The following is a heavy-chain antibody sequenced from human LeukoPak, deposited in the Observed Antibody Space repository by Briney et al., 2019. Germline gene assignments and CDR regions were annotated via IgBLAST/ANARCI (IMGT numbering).Heavy chain of an antibody. J-gene: IGHJ6*03. CDR2: IYYSGST. Sequence: SETLSLTCTVSGGSISSSSYYWGWIRQPPGKGLEWIGSIYYSGSTYYNPSLKSRVTISVDTSKNQFSLKLSSVTAADTAVYYCARHPTYSSSWYGPPGPYYYYYYYMDVWGKGTTVTISS. D-gene: IGHD6-13*01. V-gene: IGHV4-39*01. CDR1: GGSISSSSYY. CDR3: ARHPTYSSSWYGPPGPYYYYYYYMDV.